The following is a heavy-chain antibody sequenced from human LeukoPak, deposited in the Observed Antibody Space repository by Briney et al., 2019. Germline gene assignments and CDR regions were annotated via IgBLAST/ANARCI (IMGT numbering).Heavy chain of an antibody. D-gene: IGHD4-17*01. CDR3: AKDLPGDPDDQYYGMDV. Sequence: GASLRLSCAASGFTFSNYAMSWVRQAPGQGLECVSAISGSGGRTYYAASVKGRFTISRDNSKNTLHLQLNSLRAEDTALYYCAKDLPGDPDDQYYGMDVWGQGTTVTVSS. J-gene: IGHJ6*02. CDR2: ISGSGGRT. CDR1: GFTFSNYA. V-gene: IGHV3-23*01.